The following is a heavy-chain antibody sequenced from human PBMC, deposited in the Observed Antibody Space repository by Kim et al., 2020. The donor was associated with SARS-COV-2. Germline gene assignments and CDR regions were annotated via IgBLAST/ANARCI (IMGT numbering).Heavy chain of an antibody. J-gene: IGHJ4*02. CDR3: ARGYTRFDY. Sequence: GGSLRLSCAASGFTFSNYWMSWVRQAPGKGLVWVSRIKSDGSNTGYADSVKGRFTITRDNAKNTLYLQMNSLRAEDAAVYYCARGYTRFDYWGQGTLVTVSS. V-gene: IGHV3-74*01. CDR1: GFTFSNYW. D-gene: IGHD3-16*02. CDR2: IKSDGSNT.